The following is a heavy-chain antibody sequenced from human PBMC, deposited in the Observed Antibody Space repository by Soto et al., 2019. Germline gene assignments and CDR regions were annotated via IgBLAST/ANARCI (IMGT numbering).Heavy chain of an antibody. V-gene: IGHV1-2*02. Sequence: ASVKVSCKASGYTFTGYYVHWVRQAPGQGLEWMGWINPNSGDTYFAQRFQGRVTMNTDTSIGTAYMELRGLRSDDTAEYYCAKGGAIVAGGYSVYLCIAMDVWGQGSMVTVSS. CDR3: AKGGAIVAGGYSVYLCIAMDV. CDR1: GYTFTGYY. CDR2: INPNSGDT. D-gene: IGHD5-12*01. J-gene: IGHJ6*02.